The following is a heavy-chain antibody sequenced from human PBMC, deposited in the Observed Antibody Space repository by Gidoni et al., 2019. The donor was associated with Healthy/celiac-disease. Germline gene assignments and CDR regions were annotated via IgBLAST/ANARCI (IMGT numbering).Heavy chain of an antibody. V-gene: IGHV3-48*02. CDR3: ARDLYYDSSGYPRGAFDI. CDR2: ISSSSSTI. Sequence: VSYISSSSSTIYYADSVKGRFTISRDNAKNSLYLQMNSLRDEDTAVYYCARDLYYDSSGYPRGAFDIWGQGTMVTVSS. D-gene: IGHD3-22*01. J-gene: IGHJ3*02.